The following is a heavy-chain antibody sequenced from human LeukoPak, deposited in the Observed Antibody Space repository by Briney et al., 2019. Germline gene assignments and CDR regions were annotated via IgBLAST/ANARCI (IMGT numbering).Heavy chain of an antibody. CDR1: GGSISSSSYF. D-gene: IGHD2-15*01. CDR3: ARSVNIVVEFYFDY. CDR2: ISYHGST. V-gene: IGHV4-39*01. Sequence: ETVSLTCTVSGGSISSSSYFWGWIRQPPGKGLEWIGSISYHGSTYYTPSLKTRLTISVGTSKNQFSLKLNSVTGADTAVYYCARSVNIVVEFYFDYWGQGTL. J-gene: IGHJ4*02.